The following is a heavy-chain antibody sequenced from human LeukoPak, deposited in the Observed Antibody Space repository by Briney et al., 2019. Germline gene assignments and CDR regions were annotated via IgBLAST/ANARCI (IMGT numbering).Heavy chain of an antibody. Sequence: ASVKVSCKASGGTFRTFAISWVRQAPAQGLEWMGGIIPIFGIPDSAQKFQGRLTITADESTSTAYMELSSLRSEDTAVYYCAGGESAYYYDSSGYYYDYWGQGTLVTVSS. D-gene: IGHD3-22*01. CDR2: IIPIFGIP. CDR3: AGGESAYYYDSSGYYYDY. J-gene: IGHJ4*02. CDR1: GGTFRTFA. V-gene: IGHV1-69*13.